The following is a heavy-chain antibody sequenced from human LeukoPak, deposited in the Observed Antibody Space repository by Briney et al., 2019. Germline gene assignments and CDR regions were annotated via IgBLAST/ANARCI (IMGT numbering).Heavy chain of an antibody. D-gene: IGHD1-1*01. J-gene: IGHJ4*02. V-gene: IGHV3-7*01. CDR1: GFTFSDFW. CDR3: VRESRPGGAMGLYHNLDY. CDR2: IKEDGTEK. Sequence: PGGSLRLSCAGSGFTFSDFWMTWVRQTPGKGLEWVANIKEDGTEKNLVDSVKGRFTISRDNTKNLLFLEMNNLRGDDTAIYYCVRESRPGGAMGLYHNLDYWGQGTLVIVSS.